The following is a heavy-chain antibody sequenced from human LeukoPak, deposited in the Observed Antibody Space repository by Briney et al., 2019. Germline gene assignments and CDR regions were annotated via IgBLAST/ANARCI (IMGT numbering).Heavy chain of an antibody. V-gene: IGHV3-30-3*01. D-gene: IGHD1-1*01. CDR1: GFTFHTYA. CDR3: ARDWNVAKPKLDY. CDR2: ISYDGINE. Sequence: GGSLRLSCAASGFTFHTYAMHWVRQAPGQGLEWVALISYDGINEYYVDPVKGRFTISRDNSKSTLYLQLNSLRAEDTAVYYCARDWNVAKPKLDYGGQGPLVTVS. J-gene: IGHJ4*02.